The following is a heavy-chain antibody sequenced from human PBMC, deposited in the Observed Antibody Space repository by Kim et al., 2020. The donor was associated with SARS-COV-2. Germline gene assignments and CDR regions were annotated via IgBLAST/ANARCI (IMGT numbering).Heavy chain of an antibody. CDR3: ARRTYYYDSKPGREDAFDI. D-gene: IGHD3-22*01. CDR1: GYSFTSYW. J-gene: IGHJ3*02. Sequence: GESLKISCKGSGYSFTSYWIGWVRQMPGKGLEWMGIIYPGDSDTRYSPSFQGQVTISADKSISTAYLQWSSLKASDTAMYYCARRTYYYDSKPGREDAFDIWGQGTMVTVSS. V-gene: IGHV5-51*01. CDR2: IYPGDSDT.